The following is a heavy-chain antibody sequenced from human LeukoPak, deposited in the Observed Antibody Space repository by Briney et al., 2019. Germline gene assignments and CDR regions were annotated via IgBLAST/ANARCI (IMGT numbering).Heavy chain of an antibody. J-gene: IGHJ6*03. CDR1: GFTFTSYG. D-gene: IGHD3-10*01. CDR2: IWYDGSNK. CDR3: AKSPRNLESYYNYMDV. Sequence: GGSLRLSCAASGFTFTSYGMQWVRQAPGKGLEWVALIWYDGSNKYYADSVRGRFTISRDNSKNTLFLQMSSLRAEDTAVYYCAKSPRNLESYYNYMDVWGKGTTVTVSS. V-gene: IGHV3-33*06.